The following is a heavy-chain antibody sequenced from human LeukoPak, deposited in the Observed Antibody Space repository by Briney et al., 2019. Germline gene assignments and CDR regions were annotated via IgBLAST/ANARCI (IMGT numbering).Heavy chain of an antibody. D-gene: IGHD2/OR15-2a*01. Sequence: SETLSLTCTVSGYSISSGYYWGWIRQAPGKGLEWIGNVYYSGSTNYKSSLKSRVSISVDRSKNQFSLKLSSVTAADTAVYYCARVVEYQVLSFDPWGQGTLVTVSS. CDR1: GYSISSGYY. V-gene: IGHV4-38-2*02. J-gene: IGHJ5*02. CDR3: ARVVEYQVLSFDP. CDR2: VYYSGST.